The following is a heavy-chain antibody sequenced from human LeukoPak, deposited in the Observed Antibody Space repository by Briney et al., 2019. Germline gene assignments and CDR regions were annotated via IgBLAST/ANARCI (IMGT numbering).Heavy chain of an antibody. D-gene: IGHD4-17*01. CDR3: ARRAYGDYGSETDY. CDR1: GGSISSGSYY. CDR2: IYTSGST. V-gene: IGHV4-61*02. Sequence: KASQTLSLTCTVSGGSISSGSYYWSWIRQPAGKGLEWIGRIYTSGSTNYNPSPKSRVTISVDTSKNQFSLKLSSVTAADTAVYYCARRAYGDYGSETDYWGQGTLVTVSS. J-gene: IGHJ4*02.